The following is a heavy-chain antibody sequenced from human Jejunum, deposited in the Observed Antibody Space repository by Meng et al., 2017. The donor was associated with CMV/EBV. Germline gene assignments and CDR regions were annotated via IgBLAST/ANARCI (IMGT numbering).Heavy chain of an antibody. CDR2: GIHIFETA. D-gene: IGHD2-8*01. V-gene: IGHV1-69*05. CDR3: ARGDGEILTEPFDY. CDR1: GGTFHSYG. Sequence: KASGGTFHSYGVSWVRHAPGRGLEWIGGGIHIFETANSPVNFEDRVTITTDESGGTVYMELTGLTSDDTAVYYCARGDGEILTEPFDYWGQGTLVTVSS. J-gene: IGHJ4*02.